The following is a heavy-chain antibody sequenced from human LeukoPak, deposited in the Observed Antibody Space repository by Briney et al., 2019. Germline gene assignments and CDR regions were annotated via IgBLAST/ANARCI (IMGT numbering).Heavy chain of an antibody. CDR2: ISYDGSNK. CDR1: GFTFSSYA. CDR3: ARDTYCSGGSCYSLAVDY. D-gene: IGHD2-15*01. Sequence: GRSPRLSCAASGFTFSSYAMHWVRQAPGKGLEWVAVISYDGSNKYYADSVKGRFTISRDNSKNTLYLQMNSLRAEDTAVYYCARDTYCSGGSCYSLAVDYWGQGTLVTVSS. V-gene: IGHV3-30*04. J-gene: IGHJ4*02.